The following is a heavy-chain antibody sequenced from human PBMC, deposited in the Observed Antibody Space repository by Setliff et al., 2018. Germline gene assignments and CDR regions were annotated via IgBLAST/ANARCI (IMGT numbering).Heavy chain of an antibody. D-gene: IGHD1-1*01. CDR3: ARTGTYRYFDY. J-gene: IGHJ4*02. CDR2: IYYRGDT. Sequence: LSLTCTVSGGSTSSGVYYWAWIRQPPGKGLEWIGRIYYRGDTYYNASLKSRLTLSVDTSKNQVSLNLRSVTAADTAVYYCARTGTYRYFDYWGQGTQVTVSS. V-gene: IGHV4-39*01. CDR1: GGSTSSGVYY.